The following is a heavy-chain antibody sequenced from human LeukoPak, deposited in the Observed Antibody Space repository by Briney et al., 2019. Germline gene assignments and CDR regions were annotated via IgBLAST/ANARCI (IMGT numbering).Heavy chain of an antibody. J-gene: IGHJ4*02. CDR3: AREAVFGLDY. CDR2: IKQDGSEK. V-gene: IGHV3-7*01. CDR1: VFTFSSYW. D-gene: IGHD3-3*01. Sequence: PGGSLRLSCAASVFTFSSYWMSWVRQAPGKGLEWVANIKQDGSEKYYVDSVKGRFTISRDNAKNSLYLQMNSLRAEDTAVYYCAREAVFGLDYWGQGTLVTVSS.